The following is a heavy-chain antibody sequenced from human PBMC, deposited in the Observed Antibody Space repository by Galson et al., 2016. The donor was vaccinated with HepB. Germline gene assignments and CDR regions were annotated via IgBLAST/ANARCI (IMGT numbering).Heavy chain of an antibody. CDR1: GFSFSSYA. CDR2: ITSGGTT. Sequence: SLRLSCAASGFSFSSYAMSWVRQAPGKGLEWVSGITSGGTTYYADSVKGCFTISRDNSKNILSLQMKSLRDEDTAVYYCAKRPYSYGWHYGMDVWGQGTTVTVPS. CDR3: AKRPYSYGWHYGMDV. V-gene: IGHV3-23*01. J-gene: IGHJ6*02. D-gene: IGHD5-18*01.